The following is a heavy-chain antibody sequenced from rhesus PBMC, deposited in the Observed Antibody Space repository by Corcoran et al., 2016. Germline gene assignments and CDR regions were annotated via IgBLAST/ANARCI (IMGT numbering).Heavy chain of an antibody. J-gene: IGHJ4*01. Sequence: QVQILQSGAEIKQPGASVKLSCQASGHPFTTYHIHGVKEAPGQGLEWIELILPNNGTIKYSERFRGRVTISADTSTNTAYMELSSLTFEDTAVYYCAGEESGGGSFDRWGQGVLVTVSS. CDR3: AGEESGGGSFDR. CDR2: ILPNNGTI. D-gene: IGHD2-33*01. CDR1: GHPFTTYH. V-gene: IGHV1-180*01.